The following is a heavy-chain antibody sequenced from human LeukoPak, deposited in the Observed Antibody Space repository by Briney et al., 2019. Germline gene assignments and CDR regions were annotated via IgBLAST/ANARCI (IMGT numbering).Heavy chain of an antibody. D-gene: IGHD6-13*01. CDR1: GFTFDDYA. V-gene: IGHV3-9*03. CDR3: AKDIGYSRNRGLGY. Sequence: PGGSVRLSCAASGFTFDDYAMHWVRQAPGKGLEWVSGVRWHSGSIGYADSVKGRFTIPRDNAKKSLYMQMNSLRAEDMALYYCAKDIGYSRNRGLGYWGQGTLVTVSS. CDR2: VRWHSGSI. J-gene: IGHJ4*02.